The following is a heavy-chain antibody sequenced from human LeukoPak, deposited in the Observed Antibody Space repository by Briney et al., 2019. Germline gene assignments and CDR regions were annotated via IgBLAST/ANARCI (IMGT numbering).Heavy chain of an antibody. V-gene: IGHV3-23*01. CDR1: GFTFSTSA. J-gene: IGHJ4*02. Sequence: TGGSLRLSCAASGFTFSTSALNWVRQAPGKGLEWVSACGTDGDTYYADSVKGRFTISRDNSRHTLYLRMTGLRAEDTAVYYCAKKTPGTYPFDSWGQGTLVSVSP. D-gene: IGHD6-13*01. CDR2: CGTDGDT. CDR3: AKKTPGTYPFDS.